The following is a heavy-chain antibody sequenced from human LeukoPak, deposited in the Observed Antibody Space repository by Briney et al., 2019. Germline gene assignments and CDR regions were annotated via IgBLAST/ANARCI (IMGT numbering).Heavy chain of an antibody. J-gene: IGHJ4*02. CDR3: ARDLVHYYDSSGYYYDLAY. Sequence: ASVKVSCKASGGTFSSYAISWVRQAPGQGLEWMGGIIPIFGTANYAQKFRGRVTITADKSTSTAYMELSSLRSEDTAVYYCARDLVHYYDSSGYYYDLAYWGQGTLVTVSS. CDR1: GGTFSSYA. CDR2: IIPIFGTA. V-gene: IGHV1-69*06. D-gene: IGHD3-22*01.